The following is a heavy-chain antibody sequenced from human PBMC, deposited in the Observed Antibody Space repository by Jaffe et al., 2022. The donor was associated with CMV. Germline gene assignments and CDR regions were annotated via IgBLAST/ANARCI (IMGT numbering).Heavy chain of an antibody. V-gene: IGHV1-2*02. D-gene: IGHD6-19*01. J-gene: IGHJ4*02. Sequence: QVHLVQSGAEVKKPGASVKVSCKASGYTFTGYYMHWVRQAPGQGLEWMGWINPNSGGTDYAQKFQGRVTMTRDTSISTAYMELSRLTSDDTAVYSCVRGYTVYSSGWEPPDHWGQGTLVTVSS. CDR2: INPNSGGT. CDR3: VRGYTVYSSGWEPPDH. CDR1: GYTFTGYY.